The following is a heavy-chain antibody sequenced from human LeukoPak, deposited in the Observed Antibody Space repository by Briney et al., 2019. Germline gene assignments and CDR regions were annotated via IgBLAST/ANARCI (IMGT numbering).Heavy chain of an antibody. CDR3: AREGDKYANWFDT. V-gene: IGHV4-59*01. D-gene: IGHD2-8*01. CDR1: GGSISSYY. Sequence: PSETLSLTCTVSGGSISSYYWSWIRQPPGKGLEWIGYIYYSGSTNYNPSLKSRVTISVDTSKNQFSLKLSSVTAADTAVYYCAREGDKYANWFDTRGQGTLVTVSS. CDR2: IYYSGST. J-gene: IGHJ5*02.